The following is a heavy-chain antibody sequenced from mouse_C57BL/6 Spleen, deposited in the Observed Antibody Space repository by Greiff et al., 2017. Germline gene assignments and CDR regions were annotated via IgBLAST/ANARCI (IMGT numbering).Heavy chain of an antibody. V-gene: IGHV1-69*01. J-gene: IGHJ4*01. CDR3: ARCPSYGSSDGYAMDY. D-gene: IGHD1-1*01. CDR2: IDPSDSYT. CDR1: GYTFTSYW. Sequence: QVQLQQPGAELVMPGASVKLSCKASGYTFTSYWMHWVKQRPGQGLEWIGEIDPSDSYTNYNQKFKGKSTLTVDKSSSTAYMQLSSLTSEDSAVYYCARCPSYGSSDGYAMDYWGQGTSVTVSS.